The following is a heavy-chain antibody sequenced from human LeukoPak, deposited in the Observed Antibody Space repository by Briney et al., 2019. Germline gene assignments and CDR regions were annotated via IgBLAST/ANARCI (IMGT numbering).Heavy chain of an antibody. J-gene: IGHJ6*02. CDR2: ISGYNGNT. CDR3: AKDGPSYGMDV. D-gene: IGHD4-17*01. V-gene: IGHV1-18*01. CDR1: GDTFTNYA. Sequence: ASVKVSCKASGDTFTNYAFNWVRQAPGQGLEWMGWISGYNGNTNYAQKFQGRVTMTTDTSTSTAYMELRSLRSDDTAVYYCAKDGPSYGMDVWGQGTTVTV.